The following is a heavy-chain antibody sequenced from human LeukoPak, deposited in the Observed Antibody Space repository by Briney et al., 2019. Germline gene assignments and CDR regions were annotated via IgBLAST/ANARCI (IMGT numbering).Heavy chain of an antibody. D-gene: IGHD6-13*01. CDR1: GFTLSSYW. CDR2: IKQDGSEK. J-gene: IGHJ4*02. Sequence: GGSLRLSCAASGFTLSSYWMSWVRQAPGKGLEWVANIKQDGSEKYYVDSVKGRFTISRDNAKNSLYLQMNSLRAEDTAVYYCARLSGARSSWYVFDYWGQGTLVTVSS. V-gene: IGHV3-7*01. CDR3: ARLSGARSSWYVFDY.